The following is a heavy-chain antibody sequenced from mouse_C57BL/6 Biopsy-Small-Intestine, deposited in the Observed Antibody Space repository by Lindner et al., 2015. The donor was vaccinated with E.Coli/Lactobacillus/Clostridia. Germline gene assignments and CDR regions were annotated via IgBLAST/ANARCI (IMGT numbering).Heavy chain of an antibody. CDR1: GGTIYNYA. Sequence: SVKVSCKTSGGTIYNYAISWVRQAPGQGLEWMGRINLMSGQTTYAQKFQGTVTITADKSTTTAYMELRSLRSEDTAFYYCARDPAGCSGDQCQSPDAFEIWGQGTMVTVSS. D-gene: IGHD1-3*01. V-gene: IGHV14-2*02. CDR2: INLMSGQT. J-gene: IGHJ3*01. CDR3: ARDPAGCSGDQCQSPDAFEI.